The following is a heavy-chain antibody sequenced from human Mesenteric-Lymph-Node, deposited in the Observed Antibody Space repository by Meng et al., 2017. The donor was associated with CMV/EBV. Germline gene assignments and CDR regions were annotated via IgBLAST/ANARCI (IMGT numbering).Heavy chain of an antibody. CDR2: ITSSGNYM. Sequence: GESLKISCEASGFSFNYYGMNWVRQAPGKGLEWVSSITSSGNYMYYADSVKGRFTISRDNSKNTLYLQMNSLRAEDTAVYYCARLIAAAAPFDYWGRGTLVTVSS. CDR1: GFSFNYYG. V-gene: IGHV3-21*01. CDR3: ARLIAAAAPFDY. J-gene: IGHJ4*02. D-gene: IGHD6-13*01.